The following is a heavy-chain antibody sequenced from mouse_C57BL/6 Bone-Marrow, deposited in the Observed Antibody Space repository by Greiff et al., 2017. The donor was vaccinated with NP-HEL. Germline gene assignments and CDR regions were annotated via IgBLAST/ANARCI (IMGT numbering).Heavy chain of an antibody. Sequence: EVMLVESGGGLVQPGGSLSLSCAASGFTFTDYYMSWVRQPPGKALEWLGFIRNKANGYTTEYSASVKGRFTISRDNSQSILYLQMNALRAEDSATYYCASGYPYFDYWGQGTTLTVSS. CDR1: GFTFTDYY. V-gene: IGHV7-3*01. CDR3: ASGYPYFDY. CDR2: IRNKANGYTT. J-gene: IGHJ2*01. D-gene: IGHD2-2*01.